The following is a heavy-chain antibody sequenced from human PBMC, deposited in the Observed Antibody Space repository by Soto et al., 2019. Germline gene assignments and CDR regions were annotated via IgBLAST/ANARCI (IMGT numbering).Heavy chain of an antibody. Sequence: GGSLRLSCAASGFTFSSYAMSWVRQAPGKGLEWVSAISGSGGSTYYAGSVKGRFTISRDNSKNTLYLQMNSLRAEDTAVYYCAKSQKDAPSNYYGMDVWGQGTTVTVSS. CDR3: AKSQKDAPSNYYGMDV. CDR1: GFTFSSYA. D-gene: IGHD2-15*01. CDR2: ISGSGGST. J-gene: IGHJ6*02. V-gene: IGHV3-23*01.